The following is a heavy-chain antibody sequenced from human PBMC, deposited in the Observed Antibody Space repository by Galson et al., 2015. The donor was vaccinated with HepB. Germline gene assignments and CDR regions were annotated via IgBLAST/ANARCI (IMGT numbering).Heavy chain of an antibody. Sequence: SETLSLTCTVSGGSISSRSYYWGWLRQAPGKGPEWIGSIYYSGTIYYNPSLKSRVILSVDTSKNQFSLKLSSVTAADTSIYYCARHPEGTGSFLQFDFDIWGQGALVTVSS. D-gene: IGHD1-26*01. CDR2: IYYSGTI. V-gene: IGHV4-39*01. CDR3: ARHPEGTGSFLQFDFDI. CDR1: GGSISSRSYY. J-gene: IGHJ4*02.